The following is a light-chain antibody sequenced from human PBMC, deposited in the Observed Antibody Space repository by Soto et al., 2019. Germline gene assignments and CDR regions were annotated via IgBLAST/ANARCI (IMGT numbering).Light chain of an antibody. J-gene: IGKJ2*01. CDR3: QQYDTYSPFT. CDR1: QSISGW. Sequence: DIQMTQSPSTLSASVGDRVTITCRASQSISGWLAWYQQKPGKAPKLLVYGASTLQSGVPSRFGGSGSGTEFTLTISSLQPDDFATYYCQQYDTYSPFTFGQGTKLEIK. V-gene: IGKV1-5*01. CDR2: GAS.